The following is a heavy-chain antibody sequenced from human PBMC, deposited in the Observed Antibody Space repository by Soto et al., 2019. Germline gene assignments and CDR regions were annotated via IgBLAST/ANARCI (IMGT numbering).Heavy chain of an antibody. V-gene: IGHV1-18*01. CDR3: AMVDVYVTPSPQDV. CDR2: INAYNGNT. J-gene: IGHJ6*02. Sequence: ASVKVSCKASGYRFTSYGIGWVRQAPGQGLEWMGCINAYNGNTNYAQNLQGRVTLTTDTSTSTAYMELRSLRSNDTAVYYCAMVDVYVTPSPQDVWGQGTTVTVSS. CDR1: GYRFTSYG. D-gene: IGHD3-16*01.